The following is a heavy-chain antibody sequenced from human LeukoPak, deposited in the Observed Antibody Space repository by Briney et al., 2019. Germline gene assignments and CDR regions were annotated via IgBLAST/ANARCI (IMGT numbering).Heavy chain of an antibody. CDR1: GGSIRSYY. V-gene: IGHV4-4*07. CDR2: IYTSGST. D-gene: IGHD6-19*01. J-gene: IGHJ4*02. Sequence: SETLSLTCTVPGGSIRSYYWSWIRQPAGKGLEWIGRIYTSGSTNYNPSLKSRVTMSVDTSKNQFSLKLSSVTAADTAVYYCARANLAVAGYYFDYWGQGTLVTVSS. CDR3: ARANLAVAGYYFDY.